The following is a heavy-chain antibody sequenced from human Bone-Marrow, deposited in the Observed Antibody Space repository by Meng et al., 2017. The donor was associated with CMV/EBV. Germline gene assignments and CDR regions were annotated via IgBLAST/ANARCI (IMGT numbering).Heavy chain of an antibody. Sequence: GESLKISCAASGFTFSSYSMNWVRQAPGKGLEWVSYISSSGSYISYADSLKGRLTISRANAKNSLYLQMNSLRAEDTAVYYCARPLDTTVGRWNFGYWGQGTLVAVSS. CDR1: GFTFSSYS. CDR3: ARPLDTTVGRWNFGY. J-gene: IGHJ4*02. D-gene: IGHD5-18*01. CDR2: ISSSGSYI. V-gene: IGHV3-21*01.